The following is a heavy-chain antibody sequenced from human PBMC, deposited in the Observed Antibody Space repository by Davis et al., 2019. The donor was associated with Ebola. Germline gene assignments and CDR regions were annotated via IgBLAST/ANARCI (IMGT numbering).Heavy chain of an antibody. D-gene: IGHD3-3*01. CDR1: GFTFSSYA. J-gene: IGHJ6*03. Sequence: PGGSLRLSCAASGFTFSSYAMSWVRQAPGKGLEWVPYISSSSSTIYYADSVKGRFTISRDNAKNSLYLQMNSLRAEDTAVYYCARDAEGYYDFWSGYLSNYYYYMDVWGKGTTVTVSS. CDR3: ARDAEGYYDFWSGYLSNYYYYMDV. CDR2: ISSSSSTI. V-gene: IGHV3-48*04.